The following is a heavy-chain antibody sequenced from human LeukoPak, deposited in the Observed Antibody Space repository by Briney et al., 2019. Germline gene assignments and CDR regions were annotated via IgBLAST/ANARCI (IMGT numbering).Heavy chain of an antibody. Sequence: GGSLRLSCAASGFTFSSYSMNWVRQAPGKGLEWVPSINSSSSYIYYADSVKGRFTISRDNAKNSLYLQMNSLRAEDTAVYYCARDSNWSGYKSWGQGTLVTVSS. D-gene: IGHD3-3*01. CDR1: GFTFSSYS. V-gene: IGHV3-21*01. CDR2: INSSSSYI. J-gene: IGHJ5*02. CDR3: ARDSNWSGYKS.